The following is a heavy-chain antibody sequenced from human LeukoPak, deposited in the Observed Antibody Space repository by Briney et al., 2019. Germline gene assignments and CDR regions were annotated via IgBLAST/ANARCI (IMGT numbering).Heavy chain of an antibody. V-gene: IGHV4-30-2*02. CDR2: IYHSGST. Sequence: SETLSLTCTVSGGSISSGGYYWSWIRQPPGKGLEWIGYIYHSGSTYYNPSLKSRVTISVDRSKNQFSLKLSSVTAADTAVYYCASGGRIAARPFDYWGQGTLVTVSS. CDR1: GGSISSGGYY. J-gene: IGHJ4*02. D-gene: IGHD6-6*01. CDR3: ASGGRIAARPFDY.